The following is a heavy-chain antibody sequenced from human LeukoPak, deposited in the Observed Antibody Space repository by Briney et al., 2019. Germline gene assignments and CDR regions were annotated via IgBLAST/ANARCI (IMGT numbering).Heavy chain of an antibody. CDR1: GFTFSSYW. V-gene: IGHV4-30-2*01. D-gene: IGHD3-16*01. J-gene: IGHJ4*02. CDR2: IYHSGST. CDR3: AREERGNFDY. Sequence: LRLSCAASGFTFSSYWMSWIRQPPGKGLEWIGYIYHSGSTYYNPSLRSRVTISVDRSKNQFSLKLSSVTAADTAVYYCAREERGNFDYWGQGTLVTVSS.